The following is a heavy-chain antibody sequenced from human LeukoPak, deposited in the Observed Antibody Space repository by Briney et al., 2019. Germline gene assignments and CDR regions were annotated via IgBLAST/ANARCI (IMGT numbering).Heavy chain of an antibody. D-gene: IGHD5-18*01. V-gene: IGHV1-69*13. CDR2: IIPIFGTA. Sequence: SVKVSCKASGGTFSSYAISWVRQPPGQGLEWMGGIIPIFGTANYAQKFQGRVTITADESTSTAYMELSSLRSEDTAVYYCARDAGYSYGFDYWGQGTLVTVSS. CDR3: ARDAGYSYGFDY. J-gene: IGHJ4*02. CDR1: GGTFSSYA.